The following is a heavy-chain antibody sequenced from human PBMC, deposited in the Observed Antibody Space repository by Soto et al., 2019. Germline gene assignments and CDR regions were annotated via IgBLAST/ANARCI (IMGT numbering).Heavy chain of an antibody. CDR3: VKDWPDSGDTSEPYGMDV. CDR2: ISKDGAKE. Sequence: VGSLRLSCAASGFTFRTYGMHWVRQAPGKGLEWVALISKDGAKEYYVDPVKGRFTISRDNSKNTVYLQMNSLRPEDTAAYYCVKDWPDSGDTSEPYGMDVWGQGNTVTVS. D-gene: IGHD3-10*01. V-gene: IGHV3-30*18. J-gene: IGHJ6*02. CDR1: GFTFRTYG.